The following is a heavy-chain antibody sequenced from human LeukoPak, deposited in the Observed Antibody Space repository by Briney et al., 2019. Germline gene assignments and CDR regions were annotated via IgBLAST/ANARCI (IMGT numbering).Heavy chain of an antibody. CDR1: GISFSNAW. J-gene: IGHJ5*02. Sequence: PGGSLRLSCTASGISFSNAWMSWVRQAPGRGLEWVGRIKGKTDGETTDYAAPVEGRFTISRDDYKNTVYLQMNSLKTEDTAVYYCTTDYGEYCSGTTCYKGSWGQGTLVTVSS. CDR2: IKGKTDGETT. D-gene: IGHD2-2*02. CDR3: TTDYGEYCSGTTCYKGS. V-gene: IGHV3-15*01.